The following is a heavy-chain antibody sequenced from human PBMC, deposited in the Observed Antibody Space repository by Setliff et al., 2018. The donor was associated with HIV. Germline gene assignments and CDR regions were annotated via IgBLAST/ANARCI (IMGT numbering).Heavy chain of an antibody. D-gene: IGHD3-16*01. Sequence: PSETLSLTCTVSGGSISTNNYYWAWMRQPPGKGLEWIGTIDYSGNTYYNASLRSRAIISGDMSKNQFSLNLNSVTASETAVYYCARHRYRFGIDSWGQGALVTVSS. V-gene: IGHV4-39*01. J-gene: IGHJ5*01. CDR1: GGSISTNNYY. CDR2: IDYSGNT. CDR3: ARHRYRFGIDS.